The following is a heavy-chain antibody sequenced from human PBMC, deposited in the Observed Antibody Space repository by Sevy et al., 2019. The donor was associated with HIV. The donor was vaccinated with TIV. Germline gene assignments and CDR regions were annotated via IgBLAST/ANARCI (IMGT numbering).Heavy chain of an antibody. CDR2: ISYDGSNK. J-gene: IGHJ4*02. D-gene: IGHD6-19*01. CDR3: ARDLLPLATSGWYFDY. CDR1: GFTFSSYA. V-gene: IGHV3-30-3*01. Sequence: GGSLRLSCAASGFTFSSYAMHWVRQAPGKGLEWVAVISYDGSNKYYADSVKGRFTISRDNSKNTLYLQMNSLRAEDTAVYYCARDLLPLATSGWYFDYCGQGTLVTVSS.